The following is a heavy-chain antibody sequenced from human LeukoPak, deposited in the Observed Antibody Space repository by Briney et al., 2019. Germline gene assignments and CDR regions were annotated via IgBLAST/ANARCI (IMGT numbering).Heavy chain of an antibody. CDR2: ISYDGSNK. CDR3: AKGGSLGGWQQLVPWFDP. J-gene: IGHJ5*02. CDR1: GFTFSSYG. Sequence: GGSLRLSCAASGFTFSSYGMHWVRQAPGKGLEWVAVISYDGSNKYYADSVKGRFTISRDNSKNTLYLQMNSLRAEDTAVYYCAKGGSLGGWQQLVPWFDPWGQGTLVTVSS. V-gene: IGHV3-30*18. D-gene: IGHD6-13*01.